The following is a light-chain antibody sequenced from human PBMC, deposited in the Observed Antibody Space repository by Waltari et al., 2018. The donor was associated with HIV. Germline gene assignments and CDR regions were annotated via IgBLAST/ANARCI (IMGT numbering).Light chain of an antibody. CDR1: SSTLEELC. Sequence: QYVLTQPPSLSAAPGQRVAISCSGDSSTLEELCLSWYQHVTGEAPRLLIYHNNQRPSGIPDRFSASKSATSATLVIVGLRVGDEADYVCGTWNSSVGRFVFGSGTTVSVL. V-gene: IGLV1-51*01. J-gene: IGLJ1*01. CDR2: HNN. CDR3: GTWNSSVGRFV.